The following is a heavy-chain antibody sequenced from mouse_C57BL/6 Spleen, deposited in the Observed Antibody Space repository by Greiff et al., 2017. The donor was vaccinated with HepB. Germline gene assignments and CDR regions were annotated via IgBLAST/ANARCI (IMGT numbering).Heavy chain of an antibody. CDR1: GYTFTDYY. Sequence: VQLQQSGPELVKPGASVKISCKASGYTFTDYYMNWVKQSHGKSLEWIGDINPNNGGTSYNQKFKGKATLTVDKSSSTAYMELRSLTSEDSAVYYCARGGYYGSSHAMDYWGQGTSVTVSS. D-gene: IGHD1-1*01. CDR2: INPNNGGT. CDR3: ARGGYYGSSHAMDY. V-gene: IGHV1-26*01. J-gene: IGHJ4*01.